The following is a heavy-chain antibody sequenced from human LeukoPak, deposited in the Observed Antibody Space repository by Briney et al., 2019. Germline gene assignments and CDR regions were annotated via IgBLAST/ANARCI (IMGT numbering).Heavy chain of an antibody. V-gene: IGHV3-30*02. J-gene: IGHJ4*02. Sequence: GGSLRLSCAASGFTFSSYWMSWVRQAPGKGLEWVAFIRYDGSKKYYADSVKGRFTISRDNSKNTLYLEMNSLRAEDTAVYYCAKDIGSYYDYWGQGILVTVSS. CDR1: GFTFSSYW. CDR3: AKDIGSYYDY. D-gene: IGHD3-10*01. CDR2: IRYDGSKK.